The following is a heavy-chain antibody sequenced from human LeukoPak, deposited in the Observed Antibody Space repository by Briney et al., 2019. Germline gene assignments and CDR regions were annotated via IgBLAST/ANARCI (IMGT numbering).Heavy chain of an antibody. CDR1: GDSVSSGGYY. Sequence: SETLSLTCTVSGDSVSSGGYYWSWIRQPPGKGLEWIGEINHSGSTNYNPSLKSRVTISVDTSKNQFSLKLSSVTAADTAVYYCARGRNITMVRGVQPVDYWGQGTLVTVSS. D-gene: IGHD3-10*01. J-gene: IGHJ4*02. V-gene: IGHV4-61*08. CDR3: ARGRNITMVRGVQPVDY. CDR2: INHSGST.